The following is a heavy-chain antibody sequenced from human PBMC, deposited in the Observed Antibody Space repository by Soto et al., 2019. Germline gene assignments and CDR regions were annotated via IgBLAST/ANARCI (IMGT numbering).Heavy chain of an antibody. CDR2: IIPIFGTA. D-gene: IGHD3-10*01. J-gene: IGHJ4*02. Sequence: SVKVSCKASGGTFSSYAISWVRQAPGQGLEWMGWIIPIFGTANYAQKFQGRVTITTDEPTSTAYMELSSLRSDDTAVYYCARSSITSVRGVIRIGGSFDYWGQGTLVTVSS. V-gene: IGHV1-69*05. CDR1: GGTFSSYA. CDR3: ARSSITSVRGVIRIGGSFDY.